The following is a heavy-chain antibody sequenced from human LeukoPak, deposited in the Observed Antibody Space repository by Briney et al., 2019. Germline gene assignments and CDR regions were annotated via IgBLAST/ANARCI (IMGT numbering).Heavy chain of an antibody. V-gene: IGHV4-38-2*01. Sequence: SETLSLTCAVSDYSISSGYCWGWIRQPPGKGLERIGSFSHSGGSYYNPSLKSRVTISIDASKNQFSLKLTSVTGADTAVDYCARHSTTAAPFGYWGQGTLVTVSS. D-gene: IGHD5/OR15-5a*01. CDR2: FSHSGGS. J-gene: IGHJ4*02. CDR1: DYSISSGYC. CDR3: ARHSTTAAPFGY.